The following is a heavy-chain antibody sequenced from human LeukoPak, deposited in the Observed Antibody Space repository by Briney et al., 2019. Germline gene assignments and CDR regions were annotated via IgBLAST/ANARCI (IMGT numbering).Heavy chain of an antibody. CDR3: AREPADFGDNWFDP. V-gene: IGHV3-48*04. CDR1: GFTFSRYS. CDR2: ISGSSSSI. Sequence: GGSLRLSCAASGFTFSRYSMNWVRQAPGKGLEWISYISGSSSSIYYADSVKGRFTISRDNAKNSLYLQMNSLRAEDTAVYYCAREPADFGDNWFDPWGQGTLVAVSS. D-gene: IGHD3-3*01. J-gene: IGHJ5*02.